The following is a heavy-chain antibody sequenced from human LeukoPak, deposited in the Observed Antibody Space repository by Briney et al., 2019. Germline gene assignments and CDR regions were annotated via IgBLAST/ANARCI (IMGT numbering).Heavy chain of an antibody. V-gene: IGHV1-2*02. CDR3: ARADSSGYYYRY. CDR1: GYAFTGYY. D-gene: IGHD3-22*01. J-gene: IGHJ4*02. Sequence: RVASVKVSCKASGYAFTGYYMHWVRQAPGQGLEWMGWINPNSGGTNYAQKFQGRVTMTRDTSISTAYMELSRLRSDDTAVYYCARADSSGYYYRYWGQGTLVTVSS. CDR2: INPNSGGT.